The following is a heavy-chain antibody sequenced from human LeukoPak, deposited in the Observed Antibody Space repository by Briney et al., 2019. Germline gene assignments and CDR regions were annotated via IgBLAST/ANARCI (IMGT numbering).Heavy chain of an antibody. J-gene: IGHJ5*02. D-gene: IGHD6-13*01. CDR2: IYTSGST. Sequence: SETLSLTCTVSGGSISSGSYYWSWIRQPAGKGLEWIGRIYTSGSTNYNPSLKSRVTISVDTSKNQFSLKLSSVTAADTAVYYCARDLYSSPTGPNWFDPWGQGTLVTVSS. V-gene: IGHV4-61*02. CDR1: GGSISSGSYY. CDR3: ARDLYSSPTGPNWFDP.